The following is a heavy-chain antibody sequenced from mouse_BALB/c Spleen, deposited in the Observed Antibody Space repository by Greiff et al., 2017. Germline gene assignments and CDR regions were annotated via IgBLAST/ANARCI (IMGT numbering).Heavy chain of an antibody. CDR1: GFTFSSYA. CDR3: ARAHTARATVD. CDR2: ISSGGSYT. Sequence: EVKLVESGGGLVKPGGSLKLSCAASGFTFSSYAMSWVRQSPEKRLEWVAEISSGGSYTYYPDTVTGRFTFSRDNAKNTLYLEMSSLRSEDTAMYYCARAHTARATVDWGQGTLVTVSA. V-gene: IGHV5-9-4*01. D-gene: IGHD3-1*01. J-gene: IGHJ3*01.